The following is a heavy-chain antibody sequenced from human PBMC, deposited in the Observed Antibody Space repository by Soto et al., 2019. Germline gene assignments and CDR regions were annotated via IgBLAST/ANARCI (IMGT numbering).Heavy chain of an antibody. CDR2: IYWDDDQ. Sequence: QITLKESGPPLVRPAQTLTLTCAFSGFSLTTTSMGVAWIRQPPGKALEWLALIYWDDDQRYSPSLKDRLTISKDTSRSRVVRTISTMNTEDTGTYFCAHAGDYDRLSFDLWGPGTLVTVSS. CDR3: AHAGDYDRLSFDL. D-gene: IGHD4-17*01. CDR1: GFSLTTTSMG. J-gene: IGHJ1*01. V-gene: IGHV2-5*02.